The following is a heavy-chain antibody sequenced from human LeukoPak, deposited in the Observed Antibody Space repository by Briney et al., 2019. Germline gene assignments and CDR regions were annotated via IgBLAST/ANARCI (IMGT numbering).Heavy chain of an antibody. V-gene: IGHV4-34*01. Sequence: SETLSLTCAVYGGSFSGYDWSWIRQPPGKGLEWIGEINHSGSTNYNPSLKSRVTISVDTSKNQFSLKLSSVTAADTAVYYCARGLTDQGIVVVPAAGPFDYWGQGTLVTVSS. CDR1: GGSFSGYD. CDR3: ARGLTDQGIVVVPAAGPFDY. CDR2: INHSGST. J-gene: IGHJ4*02. D-gene: IGHD2-2*01.